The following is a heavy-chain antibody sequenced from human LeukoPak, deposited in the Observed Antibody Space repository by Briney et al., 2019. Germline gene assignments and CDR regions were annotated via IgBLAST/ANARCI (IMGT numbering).Heavy chain of an antibody. V-gene: IGHV3-15*01. D-gene: IGHD5-18*01. CDR3: TRLGRDTPMDAFDS. J-gene: IGHJ4*02. CDR1: GFDLSNAW. CDR2: IKSKTDGGTT. Sequence: GGSLRLSCTASGFDLSNAWMNWVRQAPGKGLEWVGRIKSKTDGGTTDYAAPVKGRFTISRDDSKNTASLQMNSLKIEDTAVYYCTRLGRDTPMDAFDSWGQGALVTVSS.